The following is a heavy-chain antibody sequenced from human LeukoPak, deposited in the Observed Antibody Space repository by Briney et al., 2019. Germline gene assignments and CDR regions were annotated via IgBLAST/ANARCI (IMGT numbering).Heavy chain of an antibody. CDR3: ARRRLGYYFDY. Sequence: SETLSLTCGVYGGSFRGYYWSWIRQPPGKGLEWIGEINPRGSTNYNPSLKSRVTLSADTSKNQFSLTLNSVTAADTAVYYCARRRLGYYFDYWGQGTLVTVSS. V-gene: IGHV4-34*01. CDR2: INPRGST. D-gene: IGHD5-24*01. J-gene: IGHJ4*02. CDR1: GGSFRGYY.